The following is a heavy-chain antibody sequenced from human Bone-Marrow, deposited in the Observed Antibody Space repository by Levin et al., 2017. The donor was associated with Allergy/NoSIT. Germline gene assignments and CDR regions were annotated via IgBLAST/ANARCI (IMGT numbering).Heavy chain of an antibody. CDR3: ARDYHDYGIDPFDI. Sequence: PSETLSLTCTVSGDSISSGGYYRGWIRQFPGKGLEWIGHIYFSGRTFYNPSLKSRVSISVDTSENQFSLKLTSVTAADTAVYYCARDYHDYGIDPFDIWGQGTMVTVSS. V-gene: IGHV4-31*03. J-gene: IGHJ3*02. CDR1: GDSISSGGYY. CDR2: IYFSGRT. D-gene: IGHD4-17*01.